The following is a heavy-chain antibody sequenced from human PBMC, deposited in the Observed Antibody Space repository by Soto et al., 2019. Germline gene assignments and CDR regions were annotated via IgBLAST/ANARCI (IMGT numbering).Heavy chain of an antibody. D-gene: IGHD3-10*01. CDR2: IYYSGET. Sequence: QVQLQESGPGLVKPSETLSLTCTVSGDSISRYYWSWVRLSPGKGLEWIGYIYYSGETNYNPSVKSRFNISVDRTKNPCSLKLSSVTTADTAVYYCARDQCEEFLKGSGMDVWGQGTTVTVSS. CDR3: ARDQCEEFLKGSGMDV. J-gene: IGHJ6*02. V-gene: IGHV4-59*01. CDR1: GDSISRYY.